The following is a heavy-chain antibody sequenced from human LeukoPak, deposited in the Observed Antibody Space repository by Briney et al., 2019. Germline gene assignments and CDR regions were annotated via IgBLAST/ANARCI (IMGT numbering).Heavy chain of an antibody. J-gene: IGHJ4*02. D-gene: IGHD3-22*01. CDR2: IYSSGTT. V-gene: IGHV4-61*09. CDR1: GDSINSGNNY. Sequence: SQTLSLTCTVSGDSINSGNNYWSWIRQPAGKGPEWIGHIYSSGTTNYNPSLKSRVTMSVDTSKNRFSLKLTSVTAADTAVYYCAREAGSYDSSGYYSLYYSFDYWGQGTLVTVSS. CDR3: AREAGSYDSSGYYSLYYSFDY.